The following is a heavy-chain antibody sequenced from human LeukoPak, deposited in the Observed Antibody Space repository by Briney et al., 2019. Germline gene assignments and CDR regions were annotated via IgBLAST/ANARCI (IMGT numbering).Heavy chain of an antibody. V-gene: IGHV1-2*02. CDR2: INPDSGGT. Sequence: GASVKVSCKASGYTFTGHYMHWVRQAPGQGLEWMGWINPDSGGTNYAQKFQGRVTMTRDTSISTAYMELTRLRSDDTAVYYCARAYSGYDCDHWGQGTLVTVSS. J-gene: IGHJ4*02. D-gene: IGHD5-12*01. CDR3: ARAYSGYDCDH. CDR1: GYTFTGHY.